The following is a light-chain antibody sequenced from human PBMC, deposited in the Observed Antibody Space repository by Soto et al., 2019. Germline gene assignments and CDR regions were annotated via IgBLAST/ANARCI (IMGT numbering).Light chain of an antibody. Sequence: SYELTQPPSVSVSPGQTASITCSGEKLEDKYVCWFQQKPGQSPVLVIYQDTKRPSGIPERFSGSNSGNTATLTISGTQAMAEADYYCQAWDSRSAFVFGTGTKLTVL. V-gene: IGLV3-1*01. J-gene: IGLJ1*01. CDR3: QAWDSRSAFV. CDR2: QDT. CDR1: KLEDKY.